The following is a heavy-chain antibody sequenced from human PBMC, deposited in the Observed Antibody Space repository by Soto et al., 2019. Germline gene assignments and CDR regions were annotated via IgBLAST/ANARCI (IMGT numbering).Heavy chain of an antibody. CDR1: GFTFSSYG. CDR3: ATPNYYDSSGFLNDAFDV. D-gene: IGHD3-22*01. CDR2: ISYDGSIK. V-gene: IGHV3-30*03. Sequence: QVQLVESGGGVVQPGRSLRLSCAASGFTFSSYGMHWVRQAPGKGLEWVAVISYDGSIKYYEDSVKGRFTIPRDNSKSTLYLHVNSLRAEDTAVYYCATPNYYDSSGFLNDAFDVWGQGTMVTVSS. J-gene: IGHJ3*01.